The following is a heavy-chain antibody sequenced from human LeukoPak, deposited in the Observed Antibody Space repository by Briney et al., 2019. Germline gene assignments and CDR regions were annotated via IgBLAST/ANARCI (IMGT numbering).Heavy chain of an antibody. CDR2: IYSGGST. V-gene: IGHV3-53*01. D-gene: IGHD3-16*02. J-gene: IGHJ4*02. CDR1: GFSFPYG. Sequence: GGSLRLSCEASGFSFPYGMSWVRQAPGKGLEWVSVIYSGGSTYYADSVKGRFTISRDNSENMLYLQMNSLRAEDTAVYYCARLSHWGQGTLVTVSS. CDR3: ARLSH.